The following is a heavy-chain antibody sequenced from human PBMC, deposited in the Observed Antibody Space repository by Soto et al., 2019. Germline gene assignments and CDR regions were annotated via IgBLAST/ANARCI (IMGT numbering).Heavy chain of an antibody. CDR2: IIPIFGTA. V-gene: IGHV1-69*13. J-gene: IGHJ4*02. CDR3: ARDVGSGYALGYFDY. Sequence: GASVKVSCKASGGTFSSYAISWVRQAPGQGLEWMGGIIPIFGTANYAQKLQGRVTITADESTSTAYMELSSLRSEDTAVYYCARDVGSGYALGYFDYWGQGTLVTVSS. CDR1: GGTFSSYA. D-gene: IGHD3-22*01.